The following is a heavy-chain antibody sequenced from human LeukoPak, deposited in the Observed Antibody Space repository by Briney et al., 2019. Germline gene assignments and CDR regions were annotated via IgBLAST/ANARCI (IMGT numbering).Heavy chain of an antibody. CDR2: ISYDGSNK. D-gene: IGHD6-19*01. Sequence: GGSLRLSCAASGFTFSSYSMHWVRQAPGKGLEWVAVISYDGSNKYYADSVKGRFTISRDNSKNTLYLQMNGLRAEDTAVYYCAKDRYSSGWLPDYWGQGTLVTVSS. J-gene: IGHJ4*02. CDR3: AKDRYSSGWLPDY. CDR1: GFTFSSYS. V-gene: IGHV3-30*18.